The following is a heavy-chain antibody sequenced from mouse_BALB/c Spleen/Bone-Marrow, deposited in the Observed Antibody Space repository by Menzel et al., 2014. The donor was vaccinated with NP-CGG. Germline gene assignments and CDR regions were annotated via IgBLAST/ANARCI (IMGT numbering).Heavy chain of an antibody. CDR3: ARWRGATDYALDY. CDR1: GYSITSGYS. Sequence: DVKLVESGPDLVKPSQSLSLTCTVTGYSITSGYSCHWIRQFPGNKLEWMGYIHFTGSTNYIPSLKSRISFTRDTSKNQFFLQLNSVTTEDTATYYCARWRGATDYALDYWGQGTSVTVSS. CDR2: IHFTGST. V-gene: IGHV3-1*02. D-gene: IGHD3-1*01. J-gene: IGHJ4*01.